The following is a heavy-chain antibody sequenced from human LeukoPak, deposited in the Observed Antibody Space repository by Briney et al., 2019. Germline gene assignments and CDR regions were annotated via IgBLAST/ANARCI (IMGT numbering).Heavy chain of an antibody. CDR3: ARVSDLWFGLDY. V-gene: IGHV1-69*06. CDR1: GGTFSSYA. Sequence: GASVKVSCKASGGTFSSYAISWVRQAPGQGLEWMGGIIPIFGTANYAQKFQGRVTITADKPTSTAYMELSSLRSEDTAVYYCARVSDLWFGLDYCGRGTLVTVSS. J-gene: IGHJ4*02. CDR2: IIPIFGTA. D-gene: IGHD3-10*01.